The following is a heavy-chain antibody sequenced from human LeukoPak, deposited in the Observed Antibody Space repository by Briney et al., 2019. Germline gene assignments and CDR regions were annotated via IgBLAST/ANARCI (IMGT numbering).Heavy chain of an antibody. CDR2: IYPRDSDT. V-gene: IGHV5-51*01. D-gene: IGHD1-26*01. CDR1: GYKFTNYW. CDR3: ARPSRGSYSAFDI. J-gene: IGHJ3*02. Sequence: GESLKISCKGSGYKFTNYWIAWVRQMPGQGLEWLGIIYPRDSDTRYSPSFQGQVSISVDTSIDTAYLQWSSVKASDTAMYYCARPSRGSYSAFDIWGQGTMVTVSS.